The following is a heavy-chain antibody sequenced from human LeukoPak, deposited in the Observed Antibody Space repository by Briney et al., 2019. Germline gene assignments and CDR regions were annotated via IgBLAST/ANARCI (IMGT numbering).Heavy chain of an antibody. V-gene: IGHV3-66*01. CDR2: IYSGGST. CDR1: GFTVSSNY. J-gene: IGHJ6*02. CDR3: ARGSAEPDYGMDV. D-gene: IGHD2-15*01. Sequence: GGSLRLSCAASGFTVSSNYMSWVRQAPGKGLEWVSVIYSGGSTYYADSVKGRFTISRDNSKNTLYLQMNSLRAEDTAVYYCARGSAEPDYGMDVWGQGTTVTVSS.